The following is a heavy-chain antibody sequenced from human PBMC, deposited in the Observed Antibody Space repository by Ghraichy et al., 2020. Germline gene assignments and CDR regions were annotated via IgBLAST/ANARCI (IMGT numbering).Heavy chain of an antibody. CDR2: IYYSGST. Sequence: SETLSLTCTVSGGSISSGDYYWSWIRPPPGKGLEWIGYIYYSGSTYYNPSLKSRVTISVDTSKNQFSPKLSSVTAADTAVYYCARGLLRWPTPSYLGQGTLVTVSS. D-gene: IGHD4-23*01. J-gene: IGHJ4*02. CDR1: GGSISSGDYY. V-gene: IGHV4-30-4*01. CDR3: ARGLLRWPTPSY.